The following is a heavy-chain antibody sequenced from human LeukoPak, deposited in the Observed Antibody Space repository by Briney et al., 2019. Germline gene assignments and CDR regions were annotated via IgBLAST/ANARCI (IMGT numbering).Heavy chain of an antibody. D-gene: IGHD2-2*01. CDR2: ISAYNGNT. V-gene: IGHV1-18*01. CDR3: ARELGYCSSTTCYPLDY. J-gene: IGHJ4*02. Sequence: ASVKVSCKASGGTFSSYAISWVRQAPGQGLEWMGWISAYNGNTNYAQKLQGRVTMTTDTSTSTAYMELRSLRSDDTAVYYCARELGYCSSTTCYPLDYWGQGTLVIVSS. CDR1: GGTFSSYA.